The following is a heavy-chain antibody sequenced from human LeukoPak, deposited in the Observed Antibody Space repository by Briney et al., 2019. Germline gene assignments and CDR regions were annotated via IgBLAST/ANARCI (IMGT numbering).Heavy chain of an antibody. J-gene: IGHJ4*02. CDR3: AKASWVSSADAVL. Sequence: GGSPRLSCVASGFTFSSYAMSWVRQAPARGLEWVASLRGDGSTFYADSVKGRFTLSRDESRNTVYLQLTYLRVEDTAVYYCAKASWVSSADAVLWGQGTPVTVSS. D-gene: IGHD3-16*01. CDR1: GFTFSSYA. V-gene: IGHV3-23*01. CDR2: LRGDGST.